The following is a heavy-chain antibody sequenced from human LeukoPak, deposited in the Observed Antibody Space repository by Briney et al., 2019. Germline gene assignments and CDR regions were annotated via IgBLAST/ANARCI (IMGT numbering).Heavy chain of an antibody. CDR2: ISAYNGNT. Sequence: GASVKVSCKASGYTFTSYGISWVRQAPGQGLEWMGWISAYNGNTNYAQKLQGRVTMTTDTSTSTAYMELRTLRSDDTAVYYCATSPEDIVVAPLDYWGQGTLVTVSS. D-gene: IGHD2-15*01. J-gene: IGHJ4*02. CDR1: GYTFTSYG. CDR3: ATSPEDIVVAPLDY. V-gene: IGHV1-18*01.